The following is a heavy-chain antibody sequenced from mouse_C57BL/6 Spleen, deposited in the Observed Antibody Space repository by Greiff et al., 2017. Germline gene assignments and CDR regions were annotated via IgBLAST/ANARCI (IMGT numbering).Heavy chain of an antibody. CDR2: ISGGGGNT. CDR1: GFTFSSYT. J-gene: IGHJ4*01. D-gene: IGHD2-3*01. V-gene: IGHV5-9*01. CDR3: ARQSDGYYDAMDY. Sequence: EVQLVESGGGLVKPGGSLKLSCAASGFTFSSYTMSWVRQTPEKRLEWVATISGGGGNTYYPDSVKGRFTISRDNAKNTLYLQMSSLRSEDTALYYCARQSDGYYDAMDYWGQGTSVTVSS.